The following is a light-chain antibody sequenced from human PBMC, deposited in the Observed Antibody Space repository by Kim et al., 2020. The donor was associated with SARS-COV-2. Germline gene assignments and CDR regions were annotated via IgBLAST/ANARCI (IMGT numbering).Light chain of an antibody. V-gene: IGKV1-5*03. CDR3: QQYNAFSVT. J-gene: IGKJ2*01. Sequence: DIQVTQSPSTLSASVGDRVTITCRASQTISDWLAWYQQKPGKAPKLLIYKASSSESGVSSRFSGSGSGTEFTLTISSLQPDDSATYYCQQYNAFSVTFGQGTKLEIK. CDR2: KAS. CDR1: QTISDW.